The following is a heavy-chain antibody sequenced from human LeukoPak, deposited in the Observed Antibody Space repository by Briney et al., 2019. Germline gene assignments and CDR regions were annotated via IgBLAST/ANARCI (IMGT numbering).Heavy chain of an antibody. J-gene: IGHJ4*02. CDR2: INPSGST. D-gene: IGHD3-10*01. CDR1: GGSFSAYY. CDR3: GSPGGDEHFYGSGSHPRDY. V-gene: IGHV4-34*01. Sequence: SETLSLTCALYGGSFSAYYWSWIRQPPGEGLEWIGEINPSGSTNYNPWLKRRVTISVDTSKHQCSLNLSSVTAAETAVYYCGSPGGDEHFYGSGSHPRDYWGQGTLVTVSS.